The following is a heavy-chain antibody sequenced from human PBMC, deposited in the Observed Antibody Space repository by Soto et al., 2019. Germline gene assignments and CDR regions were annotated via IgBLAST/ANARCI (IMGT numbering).Heavy chain of an antibody. D-gene: IGHD6-19*01. V-gene: IGHV3-30*18. CDR1: GFTFSSYG. CDR2: VSDDGSNK. Sequence: QVQLVESGGGVVQPGRSLRLSCAASGFTFSSYGIHWVRQAPGKGLEWVAVVSDDGSNKYYADSVKGRFTISRDNSKNTLYLQMNSLRAEDTAVYYCAKAAGAPGWGQGTLVTVSS. CDR3: AKAAGAPG. J-gene: IGHJ4*02.